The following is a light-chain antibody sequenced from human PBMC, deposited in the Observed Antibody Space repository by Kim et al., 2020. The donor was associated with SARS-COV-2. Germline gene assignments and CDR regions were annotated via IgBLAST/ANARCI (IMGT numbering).Light chain of an antibody. CDR3: QQYGSLPLT. Sequence: LPGERATRPGRAIKRVTSGYLAWYQQKPGQAPSLLIYETASRATGIPDRFGGSGSGTGFTLTITRLEPEDFAVYYCQQYGSLPLTFGGGTKVDIK. CDR1: KRVTSGY. J-gene: IGKJ4*01. CDR2: ETA. V-gene: IGKV3-20*01.